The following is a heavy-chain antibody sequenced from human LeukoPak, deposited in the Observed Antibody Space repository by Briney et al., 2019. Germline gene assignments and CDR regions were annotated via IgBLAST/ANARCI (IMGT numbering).Heavy chain of an antibody. J-gene: IGHJ4*02. CDR2: ISSSGSTI. CDR3: ASLDRGSYYSFDY. CDR1: GFTFSSYE. Sequence: GGSLRLSCAASGFTFSSYEMNWVRQAPGKGLEWVSYISSSGSTIYYADSVKGRFTISRDNAKNSLYLQMNSLRAEDTAVYYCASLDRGSYYSFDYWGQGTLVTVSS. V-gene: IGHV3-48*03. D-gene: IGHD1-26*01.